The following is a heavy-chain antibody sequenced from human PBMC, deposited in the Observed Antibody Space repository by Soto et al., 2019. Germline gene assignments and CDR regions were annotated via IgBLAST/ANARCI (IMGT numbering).Heavy chain of an antibody. J-gene: IGHJ4*02. D-gene: IGHD2-2*01. CDR3: ARVYCSTTTCHVQAFDS. CDR2: ISSSGDSS. Sequence: EVQLVESGGGLAQPGGSVRLSCAASGFIFSSYEMNWVRQAPGKTLEWVSYISSSGDSSYYADSVKGRFTISRDNARKSLDLQMNSLRAEDTAVYYCARVYCSTTTCHVQAFDSWGQGTLVTVSS. V-gene: IGHV3-48*03. CDR1: GFIFSSYE.